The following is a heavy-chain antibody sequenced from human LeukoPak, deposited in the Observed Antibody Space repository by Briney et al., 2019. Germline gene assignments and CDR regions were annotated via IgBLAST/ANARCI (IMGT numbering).Heavy chain of an antibody. Sequence: KPSETLSLTCTVSGGSISSYYWSWIRQPPGKGLEWIGYIYYSGNTNYNPSLKSRVTMSVDTSKSQFSLKLSSVTAADTAVYYCARDIVGVTRAFGYWGQGTLATVSS. CDR2: IYYSGNT. J-gene: IGHJ4*02. V-gene: IGHV4-59*01. CDR3: ARDIVGVTRAFGY. D-gene: IGHD1-26*01. CDR1: GGSISSYY.